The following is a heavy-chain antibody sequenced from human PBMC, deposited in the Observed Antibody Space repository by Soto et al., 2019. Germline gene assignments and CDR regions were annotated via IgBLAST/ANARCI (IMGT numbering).Heavy chain of an antibody. V-gene: IGHV4-4*02. CDR2: IYHSGNT. CDR3: ARASASSKLRGVVIN. Sequence: QVQLQESGPGLVKPSGTLSLTCALSGASILTDNWWSWVRQPPGKELEWIGEIYHSGNTNFNPSVKSRVTISVDTSKNQFSLTVSSVTAADTAIYYCARASASSKLRGVVINWGQGTLVTVSS. J-gene: IGHJ4*02. CDR1: GASILTDNW. D-gene: IGHD3-10*01.